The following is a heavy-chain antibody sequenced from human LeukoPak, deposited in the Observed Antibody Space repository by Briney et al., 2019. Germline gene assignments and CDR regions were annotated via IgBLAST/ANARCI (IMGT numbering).Heavy chain of an antibody. V-gene: IGHV4-30-4*08. CDR1: GGSISSGDYY. CDR2: IYYSGST. J-gene: IGHJ4*02. Sequence: KPSETLSLTCTVSGGSISSGDYYWSWIRQPPGKGLEWIGYIYYSGSTYYNPSLKSRVTISVDTSKNQFSLKLSSVTAADTAVYYCARDEGIRIDAQGFDYWGQGTLVTVSS. CDR3: ARDEGIRIDAQGFDY. D-gene: IGHD2-15*01.